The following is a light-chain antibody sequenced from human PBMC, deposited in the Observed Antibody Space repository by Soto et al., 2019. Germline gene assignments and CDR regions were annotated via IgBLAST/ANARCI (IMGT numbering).Light chain of an antibody. CDR2: ANT. CDR1: TSNIGAGYD. Sequence: QSVLTQPPSVSGAPGQRVTISCAGNTSNIGAGYDVHWYQQFQGTAPRLVIHANTNRPSGVPDRFSGSKSGTSASLAITGLQADDEADYHCQSYDIKLSSPVFGGGTKLTVL. V-gene: IGLV1-40*01. J-gene: IGLJ2*01. CDR3: QSYDIKLSSPV.